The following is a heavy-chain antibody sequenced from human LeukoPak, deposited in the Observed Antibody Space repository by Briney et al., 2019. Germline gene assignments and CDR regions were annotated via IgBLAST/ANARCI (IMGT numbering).Heavy chain of an antibody. Sequence: PSETPSLTCTVSGGSISSYYWSWIRQPAGKGLEWIGRIYTSGSTNYNPSLKSRVTISVDTSKNQFSLKLSSVTAADTAVYYCARDLVVNMVRGVISAFDIWGQGTMVTVSS. D-gene: IGHD3-10*01. CDR2: IYTSGST. V-gene: IGHV4-4*07. CDR3: ARDLVVNMVRGVISAFDI. J-gene: IGHJ3*02. CDR1: GGSISSYY.